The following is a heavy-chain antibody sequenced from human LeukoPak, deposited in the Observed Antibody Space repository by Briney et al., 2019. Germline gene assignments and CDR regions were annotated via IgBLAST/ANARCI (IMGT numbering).Heavy chain of an antibody. J-gene: IGHJ3*02. Sequence: ASVKVSCKVSGYTLTELSMHWVRQAPGKGLEWMGGFDPEDGETIYAQKFQGRVTMTEDTSTDTAYMELNSLRAEDTAVYYCASTHRRGPDAFDIWGQGTMVTVSS. V-gene: IGHV1-24*01. CDR1: GYTLTELS. D-gene: IGHD3-10*01. CDR2: FDPEDGET. CDR3: ASTHRRGPDAFDI.